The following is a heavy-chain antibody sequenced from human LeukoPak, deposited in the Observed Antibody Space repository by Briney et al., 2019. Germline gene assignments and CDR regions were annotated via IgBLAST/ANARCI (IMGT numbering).Heavy chain of an antibody. J-gene: IGHJ6*03. CDR2: INAGNGHT. CDR1: GYTFTNYA. D-gene: IGHD6-13*01. Sequence: ASVKVSCKASGYTFTNYAIHWVRQAPGQRFEWMGWINAGNGHTKYSQESQERITITSETFTTTAYMELRNVRCEDRDLYYIARGRAPPNSNRDFYYYYYMDVWGTGTTVTVSS. V-gene: IGHV1-3*03. CDR3: ARGRAPPNSNRDFYYYYYMDV.